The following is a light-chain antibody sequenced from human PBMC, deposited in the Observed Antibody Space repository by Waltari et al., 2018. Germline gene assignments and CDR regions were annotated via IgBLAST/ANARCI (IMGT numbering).Light chain of an antibody. CDR2: DAS. CDR1: QSISSW. V-gene: IGKV1-5*01. CDR3: QTYNNYGT. Sequence: DIQMTQSPSTLSASVGYTVTLTCRASQSISSWLAWYQQKPGKAPKLLIYDASSLESGVPSRFSGSGSGTEFTLTISSLQPDDSATYWCQTYNNYGTFGQGTKVEI. J-gene: IGKJ1*01.